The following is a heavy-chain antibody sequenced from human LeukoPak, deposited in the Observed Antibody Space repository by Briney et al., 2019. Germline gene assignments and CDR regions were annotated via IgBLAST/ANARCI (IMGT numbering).Heavy chain of an antibody. J-gene: IGHJ4*02. CDR3: AREVEGYSNDY. V-gene: IGHV4-39*07. CDR1: GGSISNNSYY. Sequence: SETLSLTCTVSGGSISNNSYYWGWIRQPPGKGLEWIGSIYYSGSTYYNPSLKSRVTISVDKSKNQFSLKLSSVTAADTAVYYCAREVEGYSNDYWGQGTLVTVSS. D-gene: IGHD6-13*01. CDR2: IYYSGST.